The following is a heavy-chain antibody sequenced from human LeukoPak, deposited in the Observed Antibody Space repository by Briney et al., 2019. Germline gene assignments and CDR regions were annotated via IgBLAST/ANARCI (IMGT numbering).Heavy chain of an antibody. CDR2: INHSGST. D-gene: IGHD4-23*01. CDR1: GGSFSSYY. Sequence: PSETLSLACAVYGGSFSSYYWSWIRQPPGKGLEWIGEINHSGSTNYNPSLKSRVTISVDTFKNQFSLKLSSVTAADTAVYYGARGLDRLRWLADYWGQGTLVTVSS. CDR3: ARGLDRLRWLADY. J-gene: IGHJ4*02. V-gene: IGHV4-34*01.